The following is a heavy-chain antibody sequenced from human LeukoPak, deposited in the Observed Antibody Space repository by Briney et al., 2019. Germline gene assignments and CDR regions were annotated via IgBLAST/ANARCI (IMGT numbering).Heavy chain of an antibody. CDR2: IRGSGGST. Sequence: QPGGSLRLSCAASGFTFSSYAMSWVRQAPGEGMEWVSAIRGSGGSTYYADSVKGRFTISRDNSKNTLYLQMNSLRAEDTAVYYCAKSGWGSSGWYSAFDYWGQGTLVTVSS. V-gene: IGHV3-23*01. CDR1: GFTFSSYA. J-gene: IGHJ4*02. CDR3: AKSGWGSSGWYSAFDY. D-gene: IGHD6-19*01.